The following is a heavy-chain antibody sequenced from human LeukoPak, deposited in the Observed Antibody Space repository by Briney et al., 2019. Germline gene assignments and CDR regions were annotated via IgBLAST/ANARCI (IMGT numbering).Heavy chain of an antibody. V-gene: IGHV3-48*01. CDR3: ARDPKNYIVAAGHFDY. D-gene: IGHD6-13*01. J-gene: IGHJ4*02. CDR2: IRHVSSDI. CDR1: GFTFSTYS. Sequence: PGGSLRLSCAASGFTFSTYSMNWVRQAPGKGLEWLSFIRHVSSDIYYADSVKGRFTISRDSAKNSLYLQMNSLRVEDTAVYYCARDPKNYIVAAGHFDYWGQGTLVTVSS.